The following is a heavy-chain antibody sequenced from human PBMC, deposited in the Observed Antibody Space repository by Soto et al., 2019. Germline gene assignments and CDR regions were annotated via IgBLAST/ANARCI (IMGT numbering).Heavy chain of an antibody. CDR3: AWKAWVRFDY. V-gene: IGHV4-4*02. J-gene: IGHJ4*02. CDR2: VFHTGNT. D-gene: IGHD1-1*01. CDR1: GDSISSSVW. Sequence: SETLSLTCAVSGDSISSSVWWTWVRQPPGKGLEWIGEVFHTGNTNYNPSLKSRVTMSVDKSTNEFSLKVTSVTAADTAIYYWAWKAWVRFDYWGQGALVTVSS.